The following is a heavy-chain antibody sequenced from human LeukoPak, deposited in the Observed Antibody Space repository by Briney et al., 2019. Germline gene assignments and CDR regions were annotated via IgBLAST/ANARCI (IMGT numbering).Heavy chain of an antibody. CDR3: ARVGQVPAAMPDYYYYYMDV. J-gene: IGHJ6*03. CDR2: INHGGST. CDR1: GGSFSGYY. V-gene: IGHV4-34*01. Sequence: SETLSLTCAVYGGSFSGYYWSWIRQPPGKGLEWIGEINHGGSTNYNPSLKSRVTISVDTSKNQFSLKLSSVTAADTAVYYCARVGQVPAAMPDYYYYYMDVWGKGTTVTVSS. D-gene: IGHD2-2*01.